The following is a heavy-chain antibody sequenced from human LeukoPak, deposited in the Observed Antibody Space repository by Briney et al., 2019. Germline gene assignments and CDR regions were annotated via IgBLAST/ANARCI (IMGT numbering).Heavy chain of an antibody. CDR3: ARLVGASWFDS. CDR1: GDSVSTNSAT. CDR2: TYYRSKWNN. J-gene: IGHJ5*01. Sequence: SQTLSLTCAISGDSVSTNSATWTWLRQSPSRGLEWLGRTYYRSKWNNDYPVSMKSRITINPDTSKNQFSLQLNSVTPEDTAVYYCARLVGASWFDSWGQGTLVTVSS. V-gene: IGHV6-1*01. D-gene: IGHD1-26*01.